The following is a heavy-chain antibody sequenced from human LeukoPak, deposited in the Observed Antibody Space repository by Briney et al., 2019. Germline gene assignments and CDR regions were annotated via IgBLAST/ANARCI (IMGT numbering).Heavy chain of an antibody. Sequence: SETLSLTCTVSGASIISYYWSWIRQPPGKGLEWIGCIYYSGSTTYNPSLKSRITISVATSENQFSLNLSSVTAADTAVYYCARLYSSSLGRVFDYWGQGTLVTVSS. V-gene: IGHV4-59*01. J-gene: IGHJ4*02. CDR1: GASIISYY. D-gene: IGHD6-13*01. CDR2: IYYSGST. CDR3: ARLYSSSLGRVFDY.